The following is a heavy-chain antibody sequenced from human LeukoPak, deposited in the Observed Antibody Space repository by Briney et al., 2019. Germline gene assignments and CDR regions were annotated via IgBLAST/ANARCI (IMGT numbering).Heavy chain of an antibody. CDR3: ASFHYYGSGAYYLSY. V-gene: IGHV3-23*01. J-gene: IGHJ4*02. Sequence: GGSLRLSCAASGFTLSSYAMTWVRQAPGKGLEWVSDIGDSGATTYYADSVKGRFTISRDNSKNTLYLQMSSLRAEDTAVYFCASFHYYGSGAYYLSYLGQGTLVTVSS. D-gene: IGHD3-10*01. CDR1: GFTLSSYA. CDR2: IGDSGATT.